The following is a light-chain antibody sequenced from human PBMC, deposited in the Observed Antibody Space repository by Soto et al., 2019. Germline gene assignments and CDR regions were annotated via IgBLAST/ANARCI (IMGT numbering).Light chain of an antibody. V-gene: IGKV2-24*01. CDR1: QSLVHSDGNTY. CDR3: MQTTQFPHT. Sequence: EIVLTQPQLWSAASVGLQASISCKYIQSLVHSDGNTYLSWLQQRPGQSPRLLIYRVSDRFSGVPDRFSGSGAGTDFTLKISRMEAEDVGVYYCMQTTQFPHTFGQGTKVDIK. CDR2: RVS. J-gene: IGKJ2*01.